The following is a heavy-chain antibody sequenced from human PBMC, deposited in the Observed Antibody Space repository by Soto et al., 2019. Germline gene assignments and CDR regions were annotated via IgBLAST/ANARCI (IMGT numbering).Heavy chain of an antibody. J-gene: IGHJ4*02. CDR3: AWGVSAAGSAY. V-gene: IGHV4-39*01. Sequence: QLQLQESGPGLVKPSETLSLTCTVSGGSISSSSYSWGWIRQPPGKGLEWIGSVQYSGSTYNNPSLKSRVTISVDTSRNQFSLRLSSVTAADTAVYYCAWGVSAAGSAYWGQGIQVTVSS. CDR1: GGSISSSSYS. CDR2: VQYSGST. D-gene: IGHD6-13*01.